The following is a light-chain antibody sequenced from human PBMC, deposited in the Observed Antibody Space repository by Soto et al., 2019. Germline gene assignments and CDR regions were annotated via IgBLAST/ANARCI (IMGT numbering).Light chain of an antibody. V-gene: IGKV3-20*01. CDR2: GAS. J-gene: IGKJ2*01. CDR1: QSFGIRN. Sequence: EIVLTQSPGTLSWSQGERATPSCRAVQSFGIRNLAWYKQKPGQAPSLLIYGASSRAPGIPDRFSGSGSGTDFTLTISRLEPEDFAVYYCQQYDRSPPYTFGQGTKLEI. CDR3: QQYDRSPPYT.